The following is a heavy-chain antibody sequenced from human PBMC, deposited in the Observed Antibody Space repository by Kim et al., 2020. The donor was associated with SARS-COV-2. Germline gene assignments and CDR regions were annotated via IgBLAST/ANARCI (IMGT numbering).Heavy chain of an antibody. V-gene: IGHV4-31*03. Sequence: SETLSLTCTVSGGSISSGGYYWSWIRQHPGKGLEWIGYIYYSGSTYYNPSLKSRVTISVDTSKNQFSLKLSSVTAADTAVYYCARGACITIFGVVILGGAFDPWGQGTLVTVSS. CDR2: IYYSGST. D-gene: IGHD3-3*01. J-gene: IGHJ5*02. CDR3: ARGACITIFGVVILGGAFDP. CDR1: GGSISSGGYY.